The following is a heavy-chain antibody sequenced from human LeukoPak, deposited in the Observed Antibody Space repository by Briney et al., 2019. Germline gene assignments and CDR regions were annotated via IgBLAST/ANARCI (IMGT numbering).Heavy chain of an antibody. D-gene: IGHD3-10*01. J-gene: IGHJ4*02. V-gene: IGHV3-30-3*01. Sequence: GGFLRLSCAASGFTFSSYAMHWVRQAPGKGLEWVAVISYDGSNKYYADSVKGRFTISRDNSKNTLYLQMNSLRAEDTAVYYCAKDEVLLWFGEPKYFDYWGQGTLVTVSS. CDR1: GFTFSSYA. CDR3: AKDEVLLWFGEPKYFDY. CDR2: ISYDGSNK.